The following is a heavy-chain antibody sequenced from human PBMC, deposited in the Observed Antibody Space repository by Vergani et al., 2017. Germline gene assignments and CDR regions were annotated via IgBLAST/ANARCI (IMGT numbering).Heavy chain of an antibody. Sequence: VQLVESGGGLVQPGGSLRLSCAASGFTFSDYYMSWIRQSPGKGLEGVSYIISSGSTIYYPDSVKGRFTISRDNTKNSPYLQLYSLRAEDTALYYCARDGYYYGSGFDYWGQGPLVTVSS. J-gene: IGHJ4*02. D-gene: IGHD3-10*01. CDR2: IISSGSTI. CDR3: ARDGYYYGSGFDY. V-gene: IGHV3-11*01. CDR1: GFTFSDYY.